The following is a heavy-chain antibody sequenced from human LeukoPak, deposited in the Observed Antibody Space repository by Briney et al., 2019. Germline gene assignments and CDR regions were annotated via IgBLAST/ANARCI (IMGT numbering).Heavy chain of an antibody. J-gene: IGHJ6*04. CDR1: GYSFTSYG. CDR3: ARLETHYYYYGMDV. Sequence: RASVKVSCKASGYSFTSYGMHWVRQAPGQRLEWMGWINAGNGNTEYSQKLQGGVTITRDTSASTAYMELSSLRSEDTAVYYCARLETHYYYYGMDVWGKGTTVTVSS. CDR2: INAGNGNT. V-gene: IGHV1-3*01. D-gene: IGHD4-23*01.